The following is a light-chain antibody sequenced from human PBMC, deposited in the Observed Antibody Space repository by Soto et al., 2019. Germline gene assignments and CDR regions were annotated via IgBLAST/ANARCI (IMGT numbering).Light chain of an antibody. Sequence: QSALTQPASVSGSAGQSITISCSGTMRDVGAYNLVSWYQQHPGTAPKLIIYEVRNRPSGISSRFSGSRSGNTASLTISGLQPEDEADFFCCSYAGSGAWVFGGGTKLTVL. CDR2: EVR. CDR3: CSYAGSGAWV. V-gene: IGLV2-23*02. CDR1: MRDVGAYNL. J-gene: IGLJ3*02.